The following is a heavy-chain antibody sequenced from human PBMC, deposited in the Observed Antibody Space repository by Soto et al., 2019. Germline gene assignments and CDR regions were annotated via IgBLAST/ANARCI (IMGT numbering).Heavy chain of an antibody. CDR1: GFTFSSYA. V-gene: IGHV3-30-3*01. J-gene: IGHJ6*02. CDR3: ARVAIFGVVATYGMDV. CDR2: ISSDGSNK. D-gene: IGHD3-3*01. Sequence: QVQLVESGGGVVQPGRSLRLSYAASGFTFSSYAMHWVRQAPGKGLECVAVISSDGSNKSYADSVKGRFTISRDNSKNTLYLQMNSLRAEDTAVYYCARVAIFGVVATYGMDVWGQGTTVTVSS.